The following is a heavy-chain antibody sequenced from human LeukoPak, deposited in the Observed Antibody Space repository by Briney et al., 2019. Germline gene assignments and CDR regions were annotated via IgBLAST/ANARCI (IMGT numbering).Heavy chain of an antibody. D-gene: IGHD4-23*01. J-gene: IGHJ4*02. CDR2: ISSSGSTI. CDR3: VGVRWYRNFDS. Sequence: PGGSLRLSCAASGFTFSDYYMSWIRQAPGKGLEWVSYISSSGSTIYYADSVKGRFTISRDNAKNTLYLQMNSLRAEDTAVYYCVGVRWYRNFDSWGQGTLVTVSS. CDR1: GFTFSDYY. V-gene: IGHV3-11*01.